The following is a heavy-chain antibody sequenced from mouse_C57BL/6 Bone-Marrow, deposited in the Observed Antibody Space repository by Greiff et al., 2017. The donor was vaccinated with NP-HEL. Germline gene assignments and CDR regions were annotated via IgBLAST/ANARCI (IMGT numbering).Heavy chain of an antibody. J-gene: IGHJ2*01. CDR1: GYTFTSYW. Sequence: QVQLKQPGAELVKPGASVKLSCKASGYTFTSYWMHWVKQRPGRGLEWIGRIDPTSGGTKYNEKFKSKATLTVDKPSSTAYMQLSSLTSEDSAVYYCARGGSYYGSSFFDYWGQGTTLTVSS. D-gene: IGHD1-1*01. V-gene: IGHV1-72*01. CDR3: ARGGSYYGSSFFDY. CDR2: IDPTSGGT.